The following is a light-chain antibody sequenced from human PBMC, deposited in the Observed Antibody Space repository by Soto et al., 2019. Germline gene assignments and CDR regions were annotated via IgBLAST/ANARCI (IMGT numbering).Light chain of an antibody. CDR2: GAS. J-gene: IGKJ5*01. Sequence: EIVLTQSPGTLSLSPGERATLSCRASQSVGSSYLAWYQQKPGQAPRLLIYGASSRATGIPDRFSGSGSGTDFTLTISRLEPEDFAMFYCQQYGISITFGQGTRLEIK. CDR1: QSVGSSY. V-gene: IGKV3-20*01. CDR3: QQYGISIT.